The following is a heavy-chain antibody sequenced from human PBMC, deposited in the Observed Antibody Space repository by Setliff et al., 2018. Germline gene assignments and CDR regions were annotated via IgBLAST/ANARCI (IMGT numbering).Heavy chain of an antibody. CDR1: GGSITSGGGFY. J-gene: IGHJ5*02. D-gene: IGHD3-10*01. CDR2: FYSFGSI. CDR3: ARHKVIKKEFMRLTWFDP. Sequence: PSETLSLTCSVSGGSITSGGGFYWAWIRQPPGKELEWIGSFYSFGSIYYSPSLKNRVTISGDTSSNQFSLNLNSVTAADTAVYYCARHKVIKKEFMRLTWFDPWGQGTPVTVSS. V-gene: IGHV4-39*01.